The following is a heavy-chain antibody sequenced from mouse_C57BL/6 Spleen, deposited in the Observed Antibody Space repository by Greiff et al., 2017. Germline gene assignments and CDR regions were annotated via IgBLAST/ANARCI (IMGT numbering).Heavy chain of an antibody. CDR3: AKVASHWYFDV. D-gene: IGHD1-1*01. CDR1: GYTFTSYN. J-gene: IGHJ1*03. V-gene: IGHV1-12*01. Sequence: QVQLQQSGAELVRPGASVKMSCKASGYTFTSYNVHWVKQTPRQGLEWIGAIYPGNGDTSYNPKFKGKATLTVDKSASTAYMQLSSLTSEDSAVYFCAKVASHWYFDVWGTGTTVTVSS. CDR2: IYPGNGDT.